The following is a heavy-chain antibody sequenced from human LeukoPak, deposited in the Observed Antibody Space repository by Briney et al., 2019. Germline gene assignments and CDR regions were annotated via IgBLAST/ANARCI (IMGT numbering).Heavy chain of an antibody. J-gene: IGHJ4*02. V-gene: IGHV4-4*03. CDR3: SRENGAFSPFGF. CDR2: ISLSGLT. D-gene: IGHD2-8*01. CDR1: GGSISTTNW. Sequence: PDPLSLTCGVSGGSISTTNWWGWVRHPPGQGLEWIGEISLSGLTNYSPSLNSRVTMSLDKPKNQLSLNLSSVTAADTAVYYCSRENGAFSPFGFWGQGTLVTVPS.